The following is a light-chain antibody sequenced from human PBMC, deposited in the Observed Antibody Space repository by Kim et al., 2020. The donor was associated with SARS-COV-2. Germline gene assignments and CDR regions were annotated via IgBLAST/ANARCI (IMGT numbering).Light chain of an antibody. CDR3: QQYINYPIT. V-gene: IGKV1-5*01. CDR1: QSSSRW. J-gene: IGKJ5*01. CDR2: DAS. Sequence: ASLGDRVTITCRASQSSSRWLAWYQQKPGIAPKLLIYDASSLEGVVPSRFSGSGSGTEFTLTISSLQPDDFTTYYCQQYINYPITFGQGTRLEIK.